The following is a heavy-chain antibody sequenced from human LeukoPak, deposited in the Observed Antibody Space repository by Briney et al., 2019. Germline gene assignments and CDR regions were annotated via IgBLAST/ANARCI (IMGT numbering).Heavy chain of an antibody. D-gene: IGHD5-24*01. CDR2: IGTAGDT. Sequence: GGSLRLSCAASGFTFSSYDMHWVRQATGKGLKWVSAIGTAGDTYYLGSVKGRFTISRENARNSLYLQMNSLRAGDTAVYYCARDRGDGYNDFDYWGQGALVTVSS. J-gene: IGHJ4*02. CDR3: ARDRGDGYNDFDY. V-gene: IGHV3-13*01. CDR1: GFTFSSYD.